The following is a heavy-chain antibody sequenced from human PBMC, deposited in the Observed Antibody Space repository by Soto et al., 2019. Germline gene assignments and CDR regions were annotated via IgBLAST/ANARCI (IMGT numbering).Heavy chain of an antibody. CDR1: GFTFSGSA. CDR3: TRQGIDGSYAY. D-gene: IGHD1-26*01. Sequence: GGSLRLSCAASGFTFSGSAMHWVRQASGKGLEWVGRIRSKANSYATAYAASVKGRFTISRDDSKNTAYLQMNSLKTEDTAVYYCTRQGIDGSYAYWGQGTLVTVSS. V-gene: IGHV3-73*01. J-gene: IGHJ4*02. CDR2: IRSKANSYAT.